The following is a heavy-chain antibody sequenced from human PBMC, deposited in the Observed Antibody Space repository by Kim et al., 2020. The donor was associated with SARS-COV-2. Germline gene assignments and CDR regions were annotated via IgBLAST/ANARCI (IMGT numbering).Heavy chain of an antibody. CDR1: GYTLTELS. V-gene: IGHV1-24*01. CDR2: FDPEDGET. Sequence: ASVKVSCKVSGYTLTELSMHWVRQAPGKGLEWMGGFDPEDGETIYAQKFQGRVTMTEDTSTDTAYMELSSLRSEDTAVYYCATTEVITPAFRYWGQGTLVTVSS. J-gene: IGHJ4*02. D-gene: IGHD3-22*01. CDR3: ATTEVITPAFRY.